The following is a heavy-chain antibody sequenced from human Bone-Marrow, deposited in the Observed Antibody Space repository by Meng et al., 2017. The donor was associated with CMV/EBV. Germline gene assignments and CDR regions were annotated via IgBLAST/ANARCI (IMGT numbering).Heavy chain of an antibody. CDR1: GGSFSGYY. CDR2: INHSGST. J-gene: IGHJ4*02. Sequence: GSLRLSCAVYGGSFSGYYWSWTRQPLGKGLEWIGEINHSGSTNYNPSLKSRVTISVDTSKNQFSLKLSSVTAADTAVYYCASLRTWIQRWGQGTLVTVSS. V-gene: IGHV4-34*01. CDR3: ASLRTWIQR. D-gene: IGHD5-18*01.